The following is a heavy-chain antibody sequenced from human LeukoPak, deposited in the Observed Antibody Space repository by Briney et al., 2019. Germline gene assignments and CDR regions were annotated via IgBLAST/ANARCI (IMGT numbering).Heavy chain of an antibody. CDR3: ARNLRGYSSLGGGNWFDP. V-gene: IGHV4-30-2*01. J-gene: IGHJ5*02. CDR1: GGSISSGDYS. D-gene: IGHD5-12*01. Sequence: SQTLSLTCAVSGGSISSGDYSWSWIRQPPGKGLEWIGYIYHSGSTYYNPSLKSRVTISVDRSKNQFSLKLSSVTAADTAVYYCARNLRGYSSLGGGNWFDPWGQGTLVTVSS. CDR2: IYHSGST.